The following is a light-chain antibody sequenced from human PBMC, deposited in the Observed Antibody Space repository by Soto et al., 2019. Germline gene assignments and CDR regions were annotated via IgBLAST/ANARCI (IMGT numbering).Light chain of an antibody. Sequence: EIVLTQSPATLSLSPGERATLSCRASQSVSSYLAWYQQKPGQAPRLLTYDASNRATGIPARFRGSGSDTDFTITISSLEPEDFPVYYCQQRSNWLTFGGGTKVEIK. J-gene: IGKJ4*01. CDR1: QSVSSY. CDR3: QQRSNWLT. CDR2: DAS. V-gene: IGKV3-11*01.